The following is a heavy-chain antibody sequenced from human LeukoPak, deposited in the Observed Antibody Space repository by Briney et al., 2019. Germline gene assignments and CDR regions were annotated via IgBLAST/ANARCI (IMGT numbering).Heavy chain of an antibody. D-gene: IGHD3-16*01. CDR1: GYIFTSYG. J-gene: IGHJ5*02. V-gene: IGHV1-18*01. CDR3: ARVEGGGRRGYWFDP. CDR2: SSTYNGNT. Sequence: ASVRVSCKASGYIFTSYGISWVRQAPGLGLEWMGWSSTYNGNTNYAQKFQGRVTMTTDTSTSTAYMELRSLTSADTAVYYCARVEGGGRRGYWFDPWGQGTLVTVSS.